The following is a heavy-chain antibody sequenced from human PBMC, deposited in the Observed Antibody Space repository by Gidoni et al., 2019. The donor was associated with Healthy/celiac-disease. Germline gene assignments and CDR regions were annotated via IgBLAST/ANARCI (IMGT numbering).Heavy chain of an antibody. Sequence: QVQLPQWGAGLLKPSETLSLTCAVYGGSFSGDYWSWIRQPPGKGLEWSGEINHSGSTNYHPSLKSRVTISVDTSKNQFSLKLSSVTAADTAVYYCARDEVRIAAAWNYWGQGTLVTVSS. J-gene: IGHJ4*02. CDR3: ARDEVRIAAAWNY. CDR2: INHSGST. V-gene: IGHV4-34*01. D-gene: IGHD6-13*01. CDR1: GGSFSGDY.